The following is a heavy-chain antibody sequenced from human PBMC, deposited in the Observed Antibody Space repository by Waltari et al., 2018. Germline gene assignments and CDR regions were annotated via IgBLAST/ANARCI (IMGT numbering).Heavy chain of an antibody. CDR1: GFTLRSYR. CDR3: ANHRIAAAGTEEI. CDR2: ISSSSSTI. V-gene: IGHV3-48*01. Sequence: EVQLVESGGGLVQPGGSLRLSCAASGFTLRSYRMNWVRQAPGKGVGWVSYISSSSSTIYYADSVKGRFTISRDNAKNSLYLQMNSLRAEDTAVYYCANHRIAAAGTEEIWGQGTLVTVSS. J-gene: IGHJ4*02. D-gene: IGHD6-13*01.